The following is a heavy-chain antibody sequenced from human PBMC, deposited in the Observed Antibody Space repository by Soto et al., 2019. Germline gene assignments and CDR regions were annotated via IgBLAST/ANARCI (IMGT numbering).Heavy chain of an antibody. V-gene: IGHV1-69*06. CDR2: VIPMFPKA. CDR3: ARCHSDSSGPGYLDS. CDR1: GGTFISDA. J-gene: IGHJ4*02. Sequence: QVRLVQSEAEVKKAGSSVKVSCKASGGTFISDAVTWVRQAPGQGLEWMGGVIPMFPKANYAQKFQGRATISADKATSTVYTELHSLKSEDTAVYYCARCHSDSSGPGYLDSWGQGTLVTVTS. D-gene: IGHD3-22*01.